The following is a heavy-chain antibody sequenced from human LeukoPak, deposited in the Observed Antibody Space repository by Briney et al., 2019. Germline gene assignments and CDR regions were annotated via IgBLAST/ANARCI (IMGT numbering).Heavy chain of an antibody. V-gene: IGHV4-39*07. J-gene: IGHJ5*02. CDR2: IYYSGST. Sequence: PSGTLSLTCTVSGGSISSSSYYWGWIRQPPGKGLERIGSIYYSGSTYYNPSLKSRVTISVDTSKNQFSLKLSSVTAADTAVYYCARGGGHCGGDCYGDWFDPWGQGTLVSVSS. CDR1: GGSISSSSYY. D-gene: IGHD2-21*02. CDR3: ARGGGHCGGDCYGDWFDP.